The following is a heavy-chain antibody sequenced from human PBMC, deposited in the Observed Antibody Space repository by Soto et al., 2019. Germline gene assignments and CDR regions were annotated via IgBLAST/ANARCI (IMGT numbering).Heavy chain of an antibody. V-gene: IGHV3-23*01. CDR2: ISDAAGSA. Sequence: ETLSLTCTVSGGSISSYYLSWVRQVPGKGLEWVSTISDAAGSAYYVDSVKGRFTISRDNSKKTLYLQMNSLRAEDSAVYYCARPYGGKIGDAPDLWGPGTMVTV. CDR1: GGSISSYY. J-gene: IGHJ3*01. D-gene: IGHD4-17*01. CDR3: ARPYGGKIGDAPDL.